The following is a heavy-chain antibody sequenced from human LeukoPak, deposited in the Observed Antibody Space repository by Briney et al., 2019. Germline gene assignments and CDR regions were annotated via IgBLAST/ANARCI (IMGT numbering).Heavy chain of an antibody. D-gene: IGHD3-16*01. CDR1: GGTFSSYA. CDR2: IIPIFGTA. CDR3: ARGRAGENYYYYYMDV. J-gene: IGHJ6*03. V-gene: IGHV1-69*05. Sequence: SVKVSCKASGGTFSSYAISWVRQAPGQGLEWMGGIIPIFGTANYAQKLQGRVTMTTDTSTSTAYMELRSLRSDDTAVYYCARGRAGENYYYYYMDVWGKGTTVTVSS.